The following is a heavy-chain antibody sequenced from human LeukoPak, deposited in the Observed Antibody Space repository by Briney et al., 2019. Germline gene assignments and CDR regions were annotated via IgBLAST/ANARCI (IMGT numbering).Heavy chain of an antibody. CDR2: IYYSGST. Sequence: SETLSLTCTVSGGCISSGGYYWSWIRQLPGKGLEWIGYIYYSGSTYYNPSLKSRVTISVDTSKNQFSLKLSSVTAADTAVYYCASTWSGSAFDFWGQGTMVTVSS. D-gene: IGHD2-8*02. CDR3: ASTWSGSAFDF. V-gene: IGHV4-31*03. J-gene: IGHJ3*01. CDR1: GGCISSGGYY.